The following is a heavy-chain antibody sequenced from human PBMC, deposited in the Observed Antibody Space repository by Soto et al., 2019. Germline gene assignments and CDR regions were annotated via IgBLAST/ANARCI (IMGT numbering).Heavy chain of an antibody. CDR2: IYNSGST. D-gene: IGHD5-12*01. J-gene: IGHJ5*02. CDR1: GGSISSVGYY. V-gene: IGHV4-31*03. CDR3: ARETVGTIDR. Sequence: QVQLQESGPGLVKPSQTLSLTCTVSGGSISSVGYYWSWIRQHTGKGLEWIGYIYNSGSTHYNPSLKSRITMSVDTSKNQFSLKLSSVTGADMAVYFCARETVGTIDRWGQGTLVTVSS.